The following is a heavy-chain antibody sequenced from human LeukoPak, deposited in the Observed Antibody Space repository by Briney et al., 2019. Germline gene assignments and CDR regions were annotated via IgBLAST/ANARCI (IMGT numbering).Heavy chain of an antibody. Sequence: SETLSLTCTVSGGSISCSSYYWGWIRQPPGKGLEWIGSIYYSGSTYYNPSLKSRVTISVDTSKNQFPLKLSSVTAADTAVYYCARHEAVAGAFDYWGQGTLVTVSS. D-gene: IGHD6-19*01. V-gene: IGHV4-39*01. CDR2: IYYSGST. J-gene: IGHJ4*02. CDR3: ARHEAVAGAFDY. CDR1: GGSISCSSYY.